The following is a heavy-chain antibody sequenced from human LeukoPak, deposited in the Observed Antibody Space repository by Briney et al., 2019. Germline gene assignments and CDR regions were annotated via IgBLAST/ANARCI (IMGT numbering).Heavy chain of an antibody. CDR2: INHSGST. J-gene: IGHJ4*02. Sequence: SETLSLTCTVSGGSISSGGYYWSWIRQHPGKGLEWIGEINHSGSTNYNPSLKSRVTISVDTSKNQFSLKLSSVTAADTAVYYCATAAAGDKSFDYWGQGTLVTVSS. D-gene: IGHD6-13*01. CDR1: GGSISSGGYY. CDR3: ATAAAGDKSFDY. V-gene: IGHV4-31*03.